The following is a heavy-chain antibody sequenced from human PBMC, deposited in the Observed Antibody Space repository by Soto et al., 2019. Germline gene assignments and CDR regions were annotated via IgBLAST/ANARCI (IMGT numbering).Heavy chain of an antibody. CDR1: GYSFTSYW. CDR3: ARTAAPGKYYYGMDV. Sequence: GESLKLSCKGSGYSFTSYWIGWVRQMPGKGLGWMGIIYPGDSDTRYSPSFQGQVTISADKSISTAYLQWSSLKASDTAMYYCARTAAPGKYYYGMDVWGQGTTVTVSS. J-gene: IGHJ6*02. V-gene: IGHV5-51*01. CDR2: IYPGDSDT. D-gene: IGHD6-13*01.